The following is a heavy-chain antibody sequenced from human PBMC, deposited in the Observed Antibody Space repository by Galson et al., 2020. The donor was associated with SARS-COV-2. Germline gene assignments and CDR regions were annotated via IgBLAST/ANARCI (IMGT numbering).Heavy chain of an antibody. Sequence: GESLKISCRASGYTFKANYVHWLRQAPGQGLEWLGYMNPNSGDTKLLQRFQGRLSLTRDTSISTAYMELNSLTSDDTAMYFCARAHGDGFYHRFDYWGQGTLVTVSS. V-gene: IGHV1-2*02. CDR2: MNPNSGDT. J-gene: IGHJ4*02. D-gene: IGHD3-10*01. CDR3: ARAHGDGFYHRFDY. CDR1: GYTFKANY.